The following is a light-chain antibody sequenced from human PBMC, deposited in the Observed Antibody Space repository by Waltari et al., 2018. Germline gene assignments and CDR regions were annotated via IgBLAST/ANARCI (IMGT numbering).Light chain of an antibody. CDR2: EVS. Sequence: QAALTQPPSVSGSPGQSVTISCTGTRTDIGAYKYVSWYQQYPGTAPKLMIFEVSKRPSGVSDRFSGSKSGNTASLTISGLRTEDEADYYCCSSAATYTLFGGGTRLTVL. CDR1: RTDIGAYKY. V-gene: IGLV2-11*01. CDR3: CSSAATYTL. J-gene: IGLJ2*01.